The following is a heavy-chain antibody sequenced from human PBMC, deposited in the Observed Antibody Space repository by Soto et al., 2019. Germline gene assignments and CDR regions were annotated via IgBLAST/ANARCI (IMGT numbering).Heavy chain of an antibody. CDR1: GFSFSDYY. J-gene: IGHJ6*03. CDR2: ISSSGSSI. V-gene: IGHV3-11*01. D-gene: IGHD2-15*01. CDR3: ARATGPGSFYYYMDV. Sequence: GGSLRLSCAASGFSFSDYYMSWIRQAPGRGLEWVSYISSSGSSIYYADSVKGRFTISRDNAKNSLYLQMNSLRPEHTAVYYCARATGPGSFYYYMDVCRKGHTVTVS.